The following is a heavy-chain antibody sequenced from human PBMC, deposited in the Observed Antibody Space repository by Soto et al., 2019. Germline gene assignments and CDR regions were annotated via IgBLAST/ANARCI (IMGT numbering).Heavy chain of an antibody. CDR3: ATESSGSSPLHFDF. CDR2: VYYTGST. V-gene: IGHV4-30-4*01. J-gene: IGHJ4*02. Sequence: QVQLKESGPGLVKPSQTLSLTCSVSGGSVSSGVHYWSWIRQPPGKGLEWIGYVYYTGSTYYNPSLESRVTISLDTSKNQFSLKMKSVTASDAAVYYCATESSGSSPLHFDFWGQGALVTVSS. CDR1: GGSVSSGVHY. D-gene: IGHD6-19*01.